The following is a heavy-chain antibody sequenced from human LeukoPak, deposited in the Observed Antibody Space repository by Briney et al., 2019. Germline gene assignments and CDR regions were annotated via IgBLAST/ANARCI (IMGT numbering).Heavy chain of an antibody. V-gene: IGHV4-30-4*08. D-gene: IGHD4-17*01. CDR3: ARGYEDYGDYTDRYFDL. J-gene: IGHJ2*01. CDR2: IYYSGST. Sequence: SQTLSLTCTVSGGSISSGAYYWSWIRQHPGKGLEWIGYIYYSGSTYYNPSLKSRVTISVDRSKNQFSLKLSSVTAADTAVYYCARGYEDYGDYTDRYFDLWGRGTLVTVSS. CDR1: GGSISSGAYY.